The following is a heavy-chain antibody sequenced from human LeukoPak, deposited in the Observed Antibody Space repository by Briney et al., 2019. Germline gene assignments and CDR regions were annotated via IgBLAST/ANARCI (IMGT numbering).Heavy chain of an antibody. CDR3: ARERYYDSSGYYYDDAFDI. V-gene: IGHV1-2*02. CDR2: INPNSGGT. CDR1: GYTFTGYY. J-gene: IGHJ3*02. Sequence: ASVKVSCKASGYTFTGYYMHWVRQAPGQGLEWMGWINPNSGGTNYAQKFQGRVTMTRDTSIGTAYMELSRLRSDDTAVYYCARERYYDSSGYYYDDAFDIWGQGTMVTVSS. D-gene: IGHD3-22*01.